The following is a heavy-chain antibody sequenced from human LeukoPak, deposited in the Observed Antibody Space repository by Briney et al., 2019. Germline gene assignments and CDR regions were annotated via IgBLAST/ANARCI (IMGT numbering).Heavy chain of an antibody. D-gene: IGHD6-13*01. CDR2: IYYSGTT. CDR3: AREIAAAGPTTT. CDR1: GGSISSGDYY. J-gene: IGHJ5*02. V-gene: IGHV4-30-4*08. Sequence: SETLSLTCTVSGGSISSGDYYWSWIRQPPGKGLEWIGYIYYSGTTYYNPSLKSRLTISIDTSKNQFSLKLSSVTAADTAVYYCAREIAAAGPTTTWGQGTLVTVSS.